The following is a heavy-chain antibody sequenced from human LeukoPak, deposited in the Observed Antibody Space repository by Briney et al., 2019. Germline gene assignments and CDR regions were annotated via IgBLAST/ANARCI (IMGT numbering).Heavy chain of an antibody. J-gene: IGHJ6*02. CDR1: GYTFTDYY. Sequence: ASVKVSCKASGYTFTDYYLHWVRQAPGQGLEWMGWINPNSGGTNYAQKFQGRVTMTRDTSISTAYMELSRLRSDDTAVYYCARPNILPPKYSSSWYALYYYYYGMDVWGQGTTVTVSS. CDR3: ARPNILPPKYSSSWYALYYYYYGMDV. CDR2: INPNSGGT. D-gene: IGHD6-13*01. V-gene: IGHV1-2*02.